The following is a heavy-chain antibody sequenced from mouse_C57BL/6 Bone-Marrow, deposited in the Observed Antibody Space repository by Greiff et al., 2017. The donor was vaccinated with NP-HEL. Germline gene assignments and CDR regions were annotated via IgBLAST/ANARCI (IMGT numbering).Heavy chain of an antibody. CDR3: ARGSGYGPWFAY. CDR1: GYTFTSYW. J-gene: IGHJ3*01. CDR2: IDPSDSYT. D-gene: IGHD3-2*02. Sequence: QVQLQQPGAELVKPGASVKLSCKASGYTFTSYWMQWVKQRPGQGLEWIGEIDPSDSYTNYNQKFKGTATLTVDTSSSTAYMQLSSLTSEDSAVYYCARGSGYGPWFAYWGQGTLVTVSA. V-gene: IGHV1-50*01.